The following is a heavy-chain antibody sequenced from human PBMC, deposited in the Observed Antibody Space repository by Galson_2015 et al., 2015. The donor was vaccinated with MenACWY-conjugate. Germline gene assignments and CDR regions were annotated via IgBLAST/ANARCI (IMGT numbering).Heavy chain of an antibody. V-gene: IGHV1-2*06. CDR1: GYTFSGHY. Sequence: SVKVSCKASGYTFSGHYIHWVRQAPGQGLEWMGRINPNTGSTIYAQNFQGRVTVTRDTSISTAYMELTSLTSDDTAVYYCARRSEHSLVFDSWGQGTLITVSS. CDR2: INPNTGST. CDR3: ARRSEHSLVFDS. J-gene: IGHJ4*02.